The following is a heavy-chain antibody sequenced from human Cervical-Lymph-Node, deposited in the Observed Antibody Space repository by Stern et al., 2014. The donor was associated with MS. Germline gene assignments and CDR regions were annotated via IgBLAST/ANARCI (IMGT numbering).Heavy chain of an antibody. J-gene: IGHJ6*02. CDR2: IWYDGSNQ. V-gene: IGHV3-33*01. CDR3: ARTYSGSYYSYYYGMDV. Sequence: VQLVESGGGVVQPGRSLRLSCEASGFTFSSYGMHWVRQAPGKGLEWVAVIWYDGSNQYYADSVQGRFTISRDNSKSTLYLQMNSLRAEDTAVYYCARTYSGSYYSYYYGMDVWGQGTTVTVSS. D-gene: IGHD1-26*01. CDR1: GFTFSSYG.